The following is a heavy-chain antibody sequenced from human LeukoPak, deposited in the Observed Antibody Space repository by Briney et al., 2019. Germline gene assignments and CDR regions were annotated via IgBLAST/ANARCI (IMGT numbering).Heavy chain of an antibody. CDR3: ARGGDIVVVVAATGSFDI. CDR2: INHSGST. J-gene: IGHJ3*02. V-gene: IGHV4-34*01. CDR1: GGSFSGYY. D-gene: IGHD2-15*01. Sequence: SGTLSLTCAVYGGSFSGYYWSWIRQPPGKGLEWIVEINHSGSTNYNPSLKSRVTISVDTSKNQFSLKLSAVTAADTAVYYCARGGDIVVVVAATGSFDIWGQGTMVTVRS.